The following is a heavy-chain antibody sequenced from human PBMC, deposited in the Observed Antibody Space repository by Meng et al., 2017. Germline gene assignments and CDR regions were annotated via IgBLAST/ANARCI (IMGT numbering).Heavy chain of an antibody. CDR3: ARDLLAGTGVSGFDI. V-gene: IGHV4-39*07. J-gene: IGHJ3*02. D-gene: IGHD6-19*01. CDR1: GGSISSSSYY. CDR2: IYYSGST. Sequence: SETLSLTCTVSGGSISSSSYYWGWIRQPPGKGLEWIGSIYYSGSTYYNPSLKSRVTISVDTSKNQFSLKLSSVTAADTAVYYCARDLLAGTGVSGFDIWGQGTMVTVAS.